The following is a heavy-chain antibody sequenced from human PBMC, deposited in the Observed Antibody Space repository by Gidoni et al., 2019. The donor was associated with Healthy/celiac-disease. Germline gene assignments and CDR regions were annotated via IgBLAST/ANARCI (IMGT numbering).Heavy chain of an antibody. Sequence: QVTLRESGPALVKPTQTLTLTCTFSGFSLSTSGMCVSWIRQPPGKALEWLARIDWDDDKYYNTSLKTRLTISKDTSKNQVVLTMTNMDPVDTATYYCARIRRYYYGMDVWCQGTTVTVSS. CDR1: GFSLSTSGMC. J-gene: IGHJ6*02. CDR2: IDWDDDK. V-gene: IGHV2-70*15. CDR3: ARIRRYYYGMDV.